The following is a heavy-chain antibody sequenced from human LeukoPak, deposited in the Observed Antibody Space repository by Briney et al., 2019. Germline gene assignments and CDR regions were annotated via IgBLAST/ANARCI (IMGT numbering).Heavy chain of an antibody. J-gene: IGHJ4*02. D-gene: IGHD2-8*01. Sequence: PGGSLRLSCAASGFTFDDYAMHWVRQAPGKGLEWVSGISWNSGSMGYADSVKGRFTISRDNAKNSLHLHMNSLRAEDTALYYCAKEGYCTNGVCYQLSYYFDYWGQGTLVTVSS. CDR1: GFTFDDYA. CDR2: ISWNSGSM. CDR3: AKEGYCTNGVCYQLSYYFDY. V-gene: IGHV3-9*01.